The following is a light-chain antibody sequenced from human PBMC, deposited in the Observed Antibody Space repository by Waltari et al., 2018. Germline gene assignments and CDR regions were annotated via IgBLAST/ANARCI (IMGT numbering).Light chain of an antibody. J-gene: IGLJ2*01. Sequence: SYVLAQSPSVSVAPGQTASITCGGSNIGRKSVHWYQQKPGQAPLLVIYYDTDRPSGVPDLFSGSNSGNTATLTISRVEAGDEADYYCQVWDSTRDLVVFGEGTKLTVL. CDR2: YDT. CDR1: NIGRKS. V-gene: IGLV3-21*04. CDR3: QVWDSTRDLVV.